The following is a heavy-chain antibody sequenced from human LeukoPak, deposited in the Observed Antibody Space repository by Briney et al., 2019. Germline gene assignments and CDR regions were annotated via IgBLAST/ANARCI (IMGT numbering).Heavy chain of an antibody. V-gene: IGHV1-18*01. D-gene: IGHD3-22*01. CDR1: DFSFTSYG. CDR2: ISAYNGNT. J-gene: IGHJ4*02. Sequence: ASVKVSCKASDFSFTSYGMSWVRQAPGQGLEWMGWISAYNGNTNYAQKLQGRVTMTTDTSTSTAYMELRSLRSDDTAVYYCARDYYDSSGYYYVPYFDYWGQGTLVTVSS. CDR3: ARDYYDSSGYYYVPYFDY.